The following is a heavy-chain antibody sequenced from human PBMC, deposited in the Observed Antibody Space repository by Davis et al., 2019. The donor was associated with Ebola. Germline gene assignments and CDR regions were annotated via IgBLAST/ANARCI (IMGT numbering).Heavy chain of an antibody. V-gene: IGHV4-39*07. CDR3: ARVVAGLFAFDI. Sequence: SETLSLTCTVSGGSISSSSYYWGWIRQPPGKGLEWIGSIYYSGSTYYNPSLKSRVTISVDTSKNQFSLKLSSVTAADTAVYYCARVVAGLFAFDIWGQGTMVTVSS. CDR2: IYYSGST. J-gene: IGHJ3*02. D-gene: IGHD6-19*01. CDR1: GGSISSSSYY.